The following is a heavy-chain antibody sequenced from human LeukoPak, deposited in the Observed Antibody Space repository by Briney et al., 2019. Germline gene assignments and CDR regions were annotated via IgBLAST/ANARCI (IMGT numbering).Heavy chain of an antibody. D-gene: IGHD6-13*01. CDR1: GFTFSSYG. J-gene: IGHJ4*02. V-gene: IGHV3-30*02. CDR3: AKDRAATGVFDY. Sequence: PGGSQRLSCGASGFTFSSYGMHWVRQAPGKGLEWVAFIRFDGSEKYYTDSVRGRFTISRDNSKTTLYLQMSSLRAEDTALYYCAKDRAATGVFDYWGQGTLVTVSS. CDR2: IRFDGSEK.